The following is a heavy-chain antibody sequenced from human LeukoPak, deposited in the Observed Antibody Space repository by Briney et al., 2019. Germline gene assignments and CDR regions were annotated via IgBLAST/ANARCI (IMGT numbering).Heavy chain of an antibody. D-gene: IGHD1-26*01. CDR2: INPNSGGT. J-gene: IGHJ6*03. Sequence: GASVKVSCKASGYTFTGYYMHWVRQAPGQGLEWMGWINPNSGGTNYAQKFQGRVTMTRDTSISTAYMELSRLRSDDTAVYYCARANSLYSGSYYYYYMDVWGKGTTVTVSS. V-gene: IGHV1-2*02. CDR1: GYTFTGYY. CDR3: ARANSLYSGSYYYYYMDV.